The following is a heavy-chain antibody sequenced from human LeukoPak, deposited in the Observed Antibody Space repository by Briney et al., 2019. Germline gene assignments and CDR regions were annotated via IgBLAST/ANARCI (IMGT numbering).Heavy chain of an antibody. Sequence: GGSLRLSCAASGFTFSDFWMHWVRQAPGKGLVWVSRINSGGTVTNYADSVKGRLTISRDNAKNSLYLQMNSLRAEDTALYYCAKDRDYDILTGHFDYWGQGTLVTVSS. J-gene: IGHJ4*02. CDR3: AKDRDYDILTGHFDY. V-gene: IGHV3-74*01. CDR1: GFTFSDFW. CDR2: INSGGTVT. D-gene: IGHD3-9*01.